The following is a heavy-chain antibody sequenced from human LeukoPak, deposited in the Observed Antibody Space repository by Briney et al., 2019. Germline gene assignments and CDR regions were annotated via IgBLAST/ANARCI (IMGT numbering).Heavy chain of an antibody. CDR1: GYTFTSYG. D-gene: IGHD3-3*01. J-gene: IGHJ4*02. V-gene: IGHV1-18*01. Sequence: ASVKVSCKASGYTFTSYGISWVRQAPGQGLEGMGWISAYNCNTNYAQKLQGRVTMTTDTSPSTAYMELRSLRSDDTAVYYCARDLDEYDFWSGYQPRPNFDYWGQGTLVTVSS. CDR3: ARDLDEYDFWSGYQPRPNFDY. CDR2: ISAYNCNT.